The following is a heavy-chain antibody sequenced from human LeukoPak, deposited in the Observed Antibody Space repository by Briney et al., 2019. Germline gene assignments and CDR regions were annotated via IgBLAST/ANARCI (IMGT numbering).Heavy chain of an antibody. V-gene: IGHV3-20*04. CDR1: GFTFDDYT. CDR3: AELGITMIGGV. J-gene: IGHJ6*04. D-gene: IGHD3-10*02. Sequence: TGGSLRLSCAASGFTFDDYTMSWVRQAPGKGLEWVSGINWNGGSTGYADSVKGRFTISRDNVKNSLYLQMNSLRAEDTAVYYCAELGITMIGGVWGKGTTVTISS. CDR2: INWNGGST.